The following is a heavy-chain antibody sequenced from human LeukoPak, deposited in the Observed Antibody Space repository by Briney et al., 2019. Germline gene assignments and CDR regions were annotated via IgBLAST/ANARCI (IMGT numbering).Heavy chain of an antibody. CDR2: IYHSGNT. D-gene: IGHD1-26*01. CDR1: GYTISSGYY. Sequence: PSETLSLTCAVSGYTISSGYYCGWSRPPPGEGLGLGGSIYHSGNTYYNPSLKGRVTISVDTSKNQFSLQLSSVSAADTAVYYCAIALVGATENWFDPWGEGTLVTASS. V-gene: IGHV4-38-2*01. J-gene: IGHJ5*02. CDR3: AIALVGATENWFDP.